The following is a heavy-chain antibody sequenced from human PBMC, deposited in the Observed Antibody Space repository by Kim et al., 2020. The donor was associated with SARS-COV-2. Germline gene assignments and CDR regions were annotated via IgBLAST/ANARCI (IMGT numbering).Heavy chain of an antibody. CDR1: GFTFDDYA. J-gene: IGHJ4*02. CDR3: AKDLLPLVGAANFDY. V-gene: IGHV3-9*01. D-gene: IGHD1-26*01. Sequence: GGSLRLSCAASGFTFDDYAMHWVRQAPGKGLEWVSGISWNSGSIGYADSVKGRFTISRDNAKNSLYLQMNSLRAEDTALYYCAKDLLPLVGAANFDYWGQGTLVTVSS. CDR2: ISWNSGSI.